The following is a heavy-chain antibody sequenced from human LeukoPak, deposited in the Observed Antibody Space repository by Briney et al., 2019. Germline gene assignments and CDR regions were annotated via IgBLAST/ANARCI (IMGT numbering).Heavy chain of an antibody. D-gene: IGHD3-10*01. CDR3: ARAPGLYGSGSRPFYYFDY. CDR2: IIHSGST. Sequence: SETLSLTCAVYGGSFSGYYWSWIRQPPGKGLEWIGEIIHSGSTNYNPSLKSRVTISVDTSKNQFSLKLSSVTAADTAVYYCARAPGLYGSGSRPFYYFDYWGQGTLVTVSS. V-gene: IGHV4-34*12. CDR1: GGSFSGYY. J-gene: IGHJ4*02.